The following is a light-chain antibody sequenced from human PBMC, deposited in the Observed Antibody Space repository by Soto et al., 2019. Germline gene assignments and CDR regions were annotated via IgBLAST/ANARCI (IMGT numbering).Light chain of an antibody. CDR3: SSYTSDSSYV. J-gene: IGLJ1*01. CDR1: ISDVGLYDY. CDR2: AVS. Sequence: SLPSPLSSVSGSPGQSISISCTGTISDVGLYDYVSWYQQHPGKAPQLMIYAVSNRPSGVSNRFSAYKSGNTASLFISGLQAEDEADYYCSSYTSDSSYVFGSGTKVTVL. V-gene: IGLV2-14*01.